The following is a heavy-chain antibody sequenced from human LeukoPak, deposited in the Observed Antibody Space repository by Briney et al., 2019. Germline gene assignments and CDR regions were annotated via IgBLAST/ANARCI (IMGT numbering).Heavy chain of an antibody. J-gene: IGHJ4*02. V-gene: IGHV3-74*01. Sequence: QPGGSPQTSRAGPGFHFRSYWKPRVRPAPGEGLVWVPRINYDGTTTSYADSVKGRFTISRDNAKNTLYLQMNSLSAEDTAAFYCGRGRPRGYSGYVIDYWGQGTPITVSS. CDR2: INYDGTTT. D-gene: IGHD5-12*01. CDR3: GRGRPRGYSGYVIDY. CDR1: GFHFRSYW.